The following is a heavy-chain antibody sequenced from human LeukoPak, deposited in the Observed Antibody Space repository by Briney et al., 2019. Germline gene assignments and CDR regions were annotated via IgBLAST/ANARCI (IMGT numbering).Heavy chain of an antibody. CDR3: ARGIWFY. J-gene: IGHJ4*02. Sequence: GGSLRLSCGASGFXFSSYGMNWVRQAPGKGLEWVSYISTTGTTVYYTDSVKGRFTISRDNAKNSLYLQMNSLRAEDTAVYYCARGIWFYWGQGTLVTVSS. CDR1: GFXFSSYG. D-gene: IGHD3-9*01. V-gene: IGHV3-48*03. CDR2: ISTTGTTV.